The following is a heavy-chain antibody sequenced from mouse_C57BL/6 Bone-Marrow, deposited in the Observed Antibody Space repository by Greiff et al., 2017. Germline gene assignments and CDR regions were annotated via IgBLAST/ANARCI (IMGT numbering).Heavy chain of an antibody. J-gene: IGHJ3*01. D-gene: IGHD2-4*01. CDR1: GFTFTDYY. CDR3: ARYNDYDLGAWFAY. V-gene: IGHV7-3*01. Sequence: EVQLQQSGGGLVQPGGSLSLSCAASGFTFTDYYMSWVRQPPGKALEWLGFIRNKANGYTTEYSASVKGRFTISRDNSQSILYLQMNALRAEDSATYYCARYNDYDLGAWFAYWGQGTLVTVSA. CDR2: IRNKANGYTT.